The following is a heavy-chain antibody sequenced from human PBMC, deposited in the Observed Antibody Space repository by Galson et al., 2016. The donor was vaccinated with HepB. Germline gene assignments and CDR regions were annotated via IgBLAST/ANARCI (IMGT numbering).Heavy chain of an antibody. CDR1: GFIFSNYA. CDR3: ARDTRPYSNLRHGVDV. V-gene: IGHV3-30-3*01. D-gene: IGHD4-11*01. J-gene: IGHJ6*02. CDR2: ISYDGSLK. Sequence: SLRLSCAASGFIFSNYAINWVRQAPGKGLEWVAVISYDGSLKYYADSVKGRFTISRDNSKNTLYLQMNSLRAEDTAVYYRARDTRPYSNLRHGVDVWGQGTTVTVSS.